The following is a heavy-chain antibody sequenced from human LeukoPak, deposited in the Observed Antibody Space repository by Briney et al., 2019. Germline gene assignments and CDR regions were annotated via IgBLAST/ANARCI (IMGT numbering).Heavy chain of an antibody. CDR3: TRLSGDNWNYGGSFDS. V-gene: IGHV1-2*02. CDR2: INPNSGDT. D-gene: IGHD1-7*01. J-gene: IGHJ4*02. CDR1: GYSFTDYY. Sequence: ASVKVSCKASGYSFTDYYIHWVRQAPGQGLEWMGWINPNSGDTDYAQKFQDKVTMTRDTSINTAYMDLSSLRSDDTAVYYCTRLSGDNWNYGGSFDSWGQGTLVTVSS.